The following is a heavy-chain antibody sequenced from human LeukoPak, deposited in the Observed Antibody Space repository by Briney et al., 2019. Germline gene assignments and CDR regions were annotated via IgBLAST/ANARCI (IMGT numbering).Heavy chain of an antibody. D-gene: IGHD3-16*01. CDR3: ARGLYDYVWEDYYGMDV. CDR1: GFTFSDYY. CDR2: ISSSGSTI. J-gene: IGHJ6*02. V-gene: IGHV3-11*01. Sequence: GGSLRLSCAASGFTFSDYYMSWIRQAPGKGLEWVSYISSSGSTIYYADSVKGRFTISRDNAKNSLYLQMNSLRAEDTAVYYCARGLYDYVWEDYYGMDVWGQGTTVTVSS.